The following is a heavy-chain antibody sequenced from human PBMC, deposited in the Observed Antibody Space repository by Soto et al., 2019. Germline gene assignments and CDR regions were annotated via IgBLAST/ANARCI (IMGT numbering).Heavy chain of an antibody. CDR1: GYTLTELS. CDR3: ATVYYYVTRVLDY. D-gene: IGHD3-10*02. CDR2: FDPEDGET. Sequence: ASVKVSCKVSGYTLTELSMHWVRQAPGKGLEWMGGFDPEDGETIYAQKFQGRVTMTEDTSTDTAYMELSSLRSEDTAVCYCATVYYYVTRVLDYWGQGTLVTVSS. V-gene: IGHV1-24*01. J-gene: IGHJ4*02.